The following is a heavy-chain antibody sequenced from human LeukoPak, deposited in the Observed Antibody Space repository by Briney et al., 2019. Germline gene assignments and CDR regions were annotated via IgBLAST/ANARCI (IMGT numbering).Heavy chain of an antibody. V-gene: IGHV4-39*01. J-gene: IGHJ5*02. CDR2: IHYRGNT. Sequence: SETLSLTCTVSGGSISSSNYYWGWIRQPPGKGLEWIGSIHYRGNTYYNPSLKSRVTISVDTSKNQFSLKLSSVTAAGTAVYYCARSAPRYCSSTSCYGGLLEFDPWGQGTLVTVSS. D-gene: IGHD2-2*01. CDR3: ARSAPRYCSSTSCYGGLLEFDP. CDR1: GGSISSSNYY.